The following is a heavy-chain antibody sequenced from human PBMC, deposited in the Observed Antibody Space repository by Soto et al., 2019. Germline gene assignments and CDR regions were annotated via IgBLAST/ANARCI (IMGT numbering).Heavy chain of an antibody. Sequence: EVKLAESGGGLVPVGGSLRLSCVVSGFSFSDHAMNWVRQAPGKGLEWVSYISVDSEDIYTADSVKGRFTISRDNAKNSLYLQMNSLRDEDTAVYYCARYGSGSDLRDPFDYWGQGSLVTVSS. J-gene: IGHJ4*02. CDR2: ISVDSEDI. V-gene: IGHV3-48*02. CDR3: ARYGSGSDLRDPFDY. D-gene: IGHD3-10*01. CDR1: GFSFSDHA.